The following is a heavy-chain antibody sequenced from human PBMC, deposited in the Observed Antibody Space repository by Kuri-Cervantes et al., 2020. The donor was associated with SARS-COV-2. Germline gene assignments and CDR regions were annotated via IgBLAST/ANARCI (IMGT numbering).Heavy chain of an antibody. CDR2: IDPSDSYA. J-gene: IGHJ5*02. D-gene: IGHD5-12*01. V-gene: IGHV5-10-1*04. CDR1: GYSFTSYW. CDR3: ARHRGSGYDPQDNWFDP. Sequence: GESLKISCKGSGYSFTSYWISWVRQMPGKGLEWMGRIDPSDSYATYSPSFQGQVTISADKSISTAYLQWSSLKASDTAMYYCARHRGSGYDPQDNWFDPWGQGTLVTVSS.